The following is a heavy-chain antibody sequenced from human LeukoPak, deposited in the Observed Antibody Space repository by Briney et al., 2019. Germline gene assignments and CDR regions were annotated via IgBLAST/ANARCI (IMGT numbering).Heavy chain of an antibody. J-gene: IGHJ5*02. CDR1: GGSITTGGYY. D-gene: IGHD6-6*01. CDR2: IYYSGTT. V-gene: IGHV4-31*03. CDR3: ARDIRVAARPGGWFDP. Sequence: QASQTLSLTCTVSGGSITTGGYYYSWIRQHPGKGLEWPGYIYYSGTTYYNTSLKSRVTISVATSKNQLSLRLSSVTAADTAVYFCARDIRVAARPGGWFDPWGQGTLVTVSS.